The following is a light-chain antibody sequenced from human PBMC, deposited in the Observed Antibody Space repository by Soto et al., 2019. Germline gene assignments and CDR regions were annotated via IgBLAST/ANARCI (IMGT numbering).Light chain of an antibody. CDR3: QQYNNWPPVT. V-gene: IGKV3-15*01. J-gene: IGKJ4*01. CDR2: GAS. Sequence: EIVMTQSPATLSVSPGERATLSCRASQSVSGNLAWYQQKPGQAHRLLIYGASTRATGIPARFSGSGSGTEFTLTISSLQSEDVAVYYCQQYNNWPPVTFGGGTKVEIK. CDR1: QSVSGN.